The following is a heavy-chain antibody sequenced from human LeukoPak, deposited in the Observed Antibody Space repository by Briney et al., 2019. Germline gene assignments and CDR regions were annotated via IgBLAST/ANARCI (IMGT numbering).Heavy chain of an antibody. D-gene: IGHD3-22*01. CDR1: GGSTSSYY. J-gene: IGHJ4*02. CDR2: IYYSGST. V-gene: IGHV4-59*01. Sequence: PSETLSLTCTVSGGSTSSYYWSWIRQPPGKGLEWMGYIYYSGSTSHTPSLKSRVTISPDTSKNQFSLKVRSVTAADTAMYYCARAVVFYYDGSGYSTRFDYWGQGTLVTVSS. CDR3: ARAVVFYYDGSGYSTRFDY.